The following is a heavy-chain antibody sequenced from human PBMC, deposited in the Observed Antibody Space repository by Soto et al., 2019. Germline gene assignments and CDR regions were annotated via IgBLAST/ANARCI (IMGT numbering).Heavy chain of an antibody. Sequence: QVQLAESGGGVVQPGRSLRLSCAASEFTFSTYGMHWVRQAPGKGLEWVAVISYDGSNKYYADSVKGRFTISRDNSKNTLYLQMNSLTAEDTAVYYCAKDSSLMAAGGTVDYWGQGTLVTVSS. CDR1: EFTFSTYG. J-gene: IGHJ4*02. CDR3: AKDSSLMAAGGTVDY. D-gene: IGHD6-13*01. CDR2: ISYDGSNK. V-gene: IGHV3-30*18.